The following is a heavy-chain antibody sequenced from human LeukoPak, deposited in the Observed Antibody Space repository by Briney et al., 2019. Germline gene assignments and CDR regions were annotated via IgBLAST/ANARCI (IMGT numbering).Heavy chain of an antibody. Sequence: PGGSLRLSCAVSGFTVSSNDMTWVRQAPGEGLEWVSSISSSSSYIYHADSVKGRFTISRDNAKNSLYLQMNSLRAEDTGVYYCARDLQQLALWGQGTLVTVSS. CDR1: GFTVSSND. CDR3: ARDLQQLAL. CDR2: ISSSSSYI. D-gene: IGHD6-13*01. J-gene: IGHJ4*02. V-gene: IGHV3-21*01.